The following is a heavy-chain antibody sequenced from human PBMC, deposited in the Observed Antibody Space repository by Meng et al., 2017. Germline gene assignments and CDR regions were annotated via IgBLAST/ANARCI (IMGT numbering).Heavy chain of an antibody. CDR1: GYSRTSSGVG. CDR3: AHRRDYSPGLNFGY. V-gene: IGHV2-5*01. CDR2: IHWSDEK. J-gene: IGHJ4*02. Sequence: LRESGPKLVHTTQAPTLPCTFSGYSRTSSGVGVGRIRQPPGKALEWLALIHWSDEKRYSPSLNSRLAITKDNSKNQVVLTMTNMDPVDTATYYCAHRRDYSPGLNFGYWGQGTLVTVSS. D-gene: IGHD2-15*01.